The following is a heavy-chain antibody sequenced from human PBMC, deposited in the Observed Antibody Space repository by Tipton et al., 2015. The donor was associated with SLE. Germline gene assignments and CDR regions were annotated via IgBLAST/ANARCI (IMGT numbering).Heavy chain of an antibody. CDR3: ARGRVNHIGGIYRPSSFDY. V-gene: IGHV4-34*01. CDR1: GGSFSTYY. CDR2: INHSGST. J-gene: IGHJ4*02. Sequence: TLSLTCAVYGGSFSTYYWSWIRQPPGKGLEWIGEINHSGSTNYNPSLKSRVTISVDTSKNQFSLKLSSVTAADTAVYYCARGRVNHIGGIYRPSSFDYWGQGTQVTVSS. D-gene: IGHD3-16*02.